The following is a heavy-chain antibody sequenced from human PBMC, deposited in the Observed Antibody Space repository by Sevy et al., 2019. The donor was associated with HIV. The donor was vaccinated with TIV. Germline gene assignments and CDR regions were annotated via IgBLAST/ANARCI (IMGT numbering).Heavy chain of an antibody. Sequence: GGSLRLSCRASGFTFDDYTMSWVRQAPGKGLEWVAFIRSKAYGGTTEYAASVKGRFTISRDESKSNAYLQMNSLKTGDTAVYYCTRVEGAADWGMDVWGQGTTVTVSS. CDR1: GFTFDDYT. CDR2: IRSKAYGGTT. V-gene: IGHV3-49*04. CDR3: TRVEGAADWGMDV. D-gene: IGHD1-26*01. J-gene: IGHJ6*02.